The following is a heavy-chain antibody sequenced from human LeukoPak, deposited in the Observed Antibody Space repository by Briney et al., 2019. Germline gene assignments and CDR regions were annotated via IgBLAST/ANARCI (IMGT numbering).Heavy chain of an antibody. D-gene: IGHD6-13*01. CDR2: INPNSGGA. CDR3: ARGVGSSWFDP. J-gene: IGHJ5*02. CDR1: GYTFTDYY. Sequence: EASVKVSCTASGYTFTDYYLHWVRQAPGQGLEWMAWINPNSGGANFALTFQGRVTMTRATSISTAYMELSRLTSADKAVYYCARGVGSSWFDPWGQGTLVTVSS. V-gene: IGHV1-2*02.